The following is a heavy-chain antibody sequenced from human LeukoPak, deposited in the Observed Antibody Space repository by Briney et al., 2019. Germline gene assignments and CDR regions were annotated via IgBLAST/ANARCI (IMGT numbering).Heavy chain of an antibody. D-gene: IGHD3-3*01. CDR3: ARVDDFWSGYSYFDS. V-gene: IGHV4-34*01. J-gene: IGHJ4*02. CDR1: GGSFSGYY. CDR2: INHSGST. Sequence: SETLSLTCAVYGGSFSGYYWSWIRQPPGKGLQWIGEINHSGSTNYNPSLKSRVTISVDTSKNQFSLQVSSVTAADTAVYYCARVDDFWSGYSYFDSWGQGTLVTVSS.